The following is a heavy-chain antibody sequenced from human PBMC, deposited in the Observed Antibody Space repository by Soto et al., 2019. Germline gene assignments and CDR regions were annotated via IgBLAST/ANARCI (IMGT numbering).Heavy chain of an antibody. D-gene: IGHD4-17*01. CDR1: GYRFTTYW. J-gene: IGHJ4*02. CDR2: IYPGDSDT. Sequence: PGESLKISCKVSGYRFTTYWIGWVRQTPGKGLEWMGFIYPGDSDTRYSPSFRGQVTISADKSIDTAYLQWSSLKASDTAMYFCARLSNTVTYIWYYFDYWGQGALVTVSS. CDR3: ARLSNTVTYIWYYFDY. V-gene: IGHV5-51*01.